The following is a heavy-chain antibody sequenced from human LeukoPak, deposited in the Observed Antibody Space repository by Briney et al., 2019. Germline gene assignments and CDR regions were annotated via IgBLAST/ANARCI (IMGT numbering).Heavy chain of an antibody. D-gene: IGHD6-19*01. CDR2: ISYDGSNK. CDR1: GFTFSSYA. Sequence: GGSLRLSCAASGFTFSSYAMHWVRQAPGKGLEWVAVISYDGSNKYYADSVKGRFTISRDNSKNTLYLQVNSLRAEDTAVYYCARDRDSSGWYAGWGQGTLVTVSS. CDR3: ARDRDSSGWYAG. V-gene: IGHV3-30*04. J-gene: IGHJ4*02.